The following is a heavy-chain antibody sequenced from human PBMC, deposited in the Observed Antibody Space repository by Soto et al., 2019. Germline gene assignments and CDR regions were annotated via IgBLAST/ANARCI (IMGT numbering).Heavy chain of an antibody. CDR2: IDHSGNT. CDR3: SRGRPPRY. CDR1: DGTFSGFY. Sequence: QVQLQQRGAGLLKPSETLSLTCVVSDGTFSGFYWSWIRQPPGKGLEWIGDIDHSGNTHYNLSLKSRLIISKDTSRKHFSLNLTSVTASDTGTYFCSRGRPPRYWGQGTLVTVSS. J-gene: IGHJ4*02. V-gene: IGHV4-34*02.